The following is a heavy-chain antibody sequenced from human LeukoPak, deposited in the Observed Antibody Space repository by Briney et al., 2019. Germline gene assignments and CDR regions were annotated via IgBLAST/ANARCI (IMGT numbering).Heavy chain of an antibody. CDR1: GFTVSSYS. CDR3: ARTNYGSAHLDY. Sequence: GGSLRLSCAASGFTVSSYSMNWVRQAPGKGLEWVSSISSSSSYIYYADSVKGRFTISRDNAKNSLYLQMNSLRAEDTAVYYCARTNYGSAHLDYWGQGTLVTVSS. V-gene: IGHV3-21*01. J-gene: IGHJ4*02. D-gene: IGHD3-10*01. CDR2: ISSSSSYI.